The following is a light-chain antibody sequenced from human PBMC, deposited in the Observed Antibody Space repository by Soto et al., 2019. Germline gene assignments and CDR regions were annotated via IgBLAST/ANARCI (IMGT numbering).Light chain of an antibody. CDR2: EVS. CDR3: RSYSRSSNRL. Sequence: QSVLTQPASVSGSPGQSITIACTGTSSDVGGYNYVSWFQQLPGKAPKLMISEVSNRPSGVSNRFSASKSGNTASLTISGLQSEDEATYYCRSYSRSSNRLFGNGTKVTV. V-gene: IGLV2-14*01. J-gene: IGLJ1*01. CDR1: SSDVGGYNY.